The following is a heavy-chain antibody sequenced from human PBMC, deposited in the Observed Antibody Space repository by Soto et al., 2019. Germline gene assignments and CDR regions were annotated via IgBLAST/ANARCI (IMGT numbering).Heavy chain of an antibody. CDR3: LRGDSRDY. Sequence: EVQLVESGGGLVKPGGSLRLSCAASGFTFSDYTMNWVRQAPGKGLEWVSSISASGAKMHFADSVKGRFTSSRDNAKNSLYMQMNSLRVEDTGVFYCLRGDSRDYWGQGTLVTVSS. J-gene: IGHJ4*02. V-gene: IGHV3-21*02. CDR2: ISASGAKM. CDR1: GFTFSDYT. D-gene: IGHD2-21*01.